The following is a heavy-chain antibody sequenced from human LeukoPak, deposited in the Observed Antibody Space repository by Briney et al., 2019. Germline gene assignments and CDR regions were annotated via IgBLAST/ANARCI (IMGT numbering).Heavy chain of an antibody. CDR3: ARGSVHYYDSSCYYLVY. D-gene: IGHD3-22*01. CDR1: GGTFSSYA. V-gene: IGHV1-69*06. J-gene: IGHJ4*02. CDR2: IIPIFGTA. Sequence: ASVKVSCKASGGTFSSYAISWVRQAPGQGLEWMGGIIPIFGTANYAQKFQGRVTITADKSTSTAYMELSSLRSEDTAVYYCARGSVHYYDSSCYYLVYWGQGTLVTVSS.